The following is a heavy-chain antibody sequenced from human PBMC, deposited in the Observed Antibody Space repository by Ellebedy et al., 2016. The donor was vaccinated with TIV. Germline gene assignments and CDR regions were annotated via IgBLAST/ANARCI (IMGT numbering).Heavy chain of an antibody. Sequence: GESLKISCAASGFTFSGYYMSWFRQAPGKGPEWVSYISYSGDLMYYADSVKVRFTTSRDNAGNSLYLQMNSLKASDTAMYYCARRGIVGTTFEGIDPWGQGALVTVSS. CDR1: GFTFSGYY. D-gene: IGHD1-26*01. J-gene: IGHJ5*02. CDR3: ARRGIVGTTFEGIDP. V-gene: IGHV3-11*01. CDR2: ISYSGDLM.